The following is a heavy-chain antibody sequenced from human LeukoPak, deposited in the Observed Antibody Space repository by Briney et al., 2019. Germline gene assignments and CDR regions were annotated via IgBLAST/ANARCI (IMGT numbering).Heavy chain of an antibody. Sequence: PGGSLRLSCAASGFTFSSYEVNWVRQAPGKGLEWISYISSSGSTIYYADSVKGRFTISRDNAKNSLYLQMNSLRAEDTAVYYCARDGYNAFDYWGQGTLVTVSS. CDR3: ARDGYNAFDY. CDR1: GFTFSSYE. CDR2: ISSSGSTI. D-gene: IGHD5-24*01. V-gene: IGHV3-48*03. J-gene: IGHJ4*02.